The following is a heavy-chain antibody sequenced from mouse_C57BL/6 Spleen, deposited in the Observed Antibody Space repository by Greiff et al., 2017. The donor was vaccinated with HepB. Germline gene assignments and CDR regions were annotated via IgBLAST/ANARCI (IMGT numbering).Heavy chain of an antibody. J-gene: IGHJ4*01. Sequence: VQLKQSGPELVKPGASVKIPCKASGYTFTDYNMDWVKQSHGKSLEWIGDINPNNGGTIYNQKFKGKATLTVDKSSSTAYMELRSLTSVDTAVYYCARGVVALYYAMDYWGQGTSVTVSS. D-gene: IGHD1-1*01. CDR3: ARGVVALYYAMDY. V-gene: IGHV1-18*01. CDR1: GYTFTDYN. CDR2: INPNNGGT.